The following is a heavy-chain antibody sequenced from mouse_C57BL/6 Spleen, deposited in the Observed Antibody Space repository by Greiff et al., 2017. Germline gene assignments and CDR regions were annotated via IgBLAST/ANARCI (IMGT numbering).Heavy chain of an antibody. D-gene: IGHD2-2*01. CDR3: ARGDYGYDGFAY. J-gene: IGHJ3*01. Sequence: VQLQQSGAELVRPGASVKLSCKASGYTFTDYYINWVKQRPGQGLEWIARIYPGSGNTYYNEKFKGKATLTAEKSSSTAYMQLSSLTSEDSAVYFCARGDYGYDGFAYWGQGTLVTVSA. CDR2: IYPGSGNT. CDR1: GYTFTDYY. V-gene: IGHV1-76*01.